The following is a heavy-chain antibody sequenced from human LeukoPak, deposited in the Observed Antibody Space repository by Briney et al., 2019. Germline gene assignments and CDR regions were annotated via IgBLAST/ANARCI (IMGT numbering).Heavy chain of an antibody. J-gene: IGHJ4*02. D-gene: IGHD2-2*01. CDR1: GFTFSSYA. CDR3: AKRGDCSGTCTYDY. Sequence: PGGSLRLSCAASGFTFSSYAMSWVRQAPGEGLEWVSAISGSGGSTYYADSVKGRFTISRDNSKNTLYLQMNSLRAEDTAVYYCAKRGDCSGTCTYDYWGQGTLVTVSS. CDR2: ISGSGGST. V-gene: IGHV3-23*01.